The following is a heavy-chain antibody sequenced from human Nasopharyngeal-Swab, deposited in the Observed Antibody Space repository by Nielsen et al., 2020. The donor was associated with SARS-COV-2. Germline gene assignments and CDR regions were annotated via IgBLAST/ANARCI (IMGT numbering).Heavy chain of an antibody. CDR3: ARDNDILTGYYRGVLDP. V-gene: IGHV4-31*03. J-gene: IGHJ5*02. CDR2: IYYSGST. Sequence: SETLSLTCTVSGGSISSGGYYWSWIRQHPGKGLEWIGYIYYSGSTYYNPSLKSRVTISVDTSKNQFSPKLSSVTAADTAVYYCARDNDILTGYYRGVLDPWGQGTLVTVSS. CDR1: GGSISSGGYY. D-gene: IGHD3-9*01.